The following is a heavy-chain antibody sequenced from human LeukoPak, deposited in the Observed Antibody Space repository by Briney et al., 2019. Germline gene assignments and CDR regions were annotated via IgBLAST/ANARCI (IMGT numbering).Heavy chain of an antibody. V-gene: IGHV3-11*06. J-gene: IGHJ4*02. CDR2: VGISSGNT. D-gene: IGHD1-1*01. CDR1: GFTFRDYN. Sequence: GGSLRLFCAASGFTFRDYNMHWVRQGPGKVLEWISYVGISSGNTKYADSVKGRFTISGDSARNSLYLQMSSLRVEDTAVYYCARDHNYAFDNWGQGTLVTVSS. CDR3: ARDHNYAFDN.